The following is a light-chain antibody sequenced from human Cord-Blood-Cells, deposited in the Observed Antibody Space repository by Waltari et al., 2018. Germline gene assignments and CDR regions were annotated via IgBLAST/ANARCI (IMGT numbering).Light chain of an antibody. CDR2: DVS. V-gene: IGLV2-14*01. CDR3: QSYDSSLSEV. J-gene: IGLJ3*02. Sequence: QSALTQPASVSGSPGQSITLSCTGTSSDVGGYNYVSWYQQHPGKAPKLMIYDVSKRPSGVSNRFSGSKSGNTASLTISGLQAEDEADYYCQSYDSSLSEVFGGGTKLTVL. CDR1: SSDVGGYNY.